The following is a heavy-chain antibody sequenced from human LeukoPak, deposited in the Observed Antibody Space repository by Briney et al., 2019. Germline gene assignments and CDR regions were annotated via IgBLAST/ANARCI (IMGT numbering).Heavy chain of an antibody. D-gene: IGHD6-13*01. CDR3: AREVVGVGAAAGGEWYYYYYGMDV. CDR2: IYTSGST. CDR1: GGSISSGNYY. J-gene: IGHJ6*02. Sequence: PSQTLSLTCTVSGGSISSGNYYWYWIRQPAGKGLEWIGRIYTSGSTNYNPSLKSRVTMSVDTSKNQFSLKLSSVTAADTAVYYCAREVVGVGAAAGGEWYYYYYGMDVWGQGTTVTVSS. V-gene: IGHV4-61*02.